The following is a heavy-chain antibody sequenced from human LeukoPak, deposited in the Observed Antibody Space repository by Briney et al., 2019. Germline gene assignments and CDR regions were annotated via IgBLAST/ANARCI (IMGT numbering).Heavy chain of an antibody. J-gene: IGHJ4*02. D-gene: IGHD5-18*01. CDR1: GFTFSSYG. CDR3: ARGLRSASGLDY. CDR2: IKQDGSEK. V-gene: IGHV3-7*01. Sequence: GGSLRLSCAASGFTFSSYGMSWVRQAPGKGLEWVANIKQDGSEKYYVDSVKGRFTISRDNAKNSLYLQMNSLRAEDTAVYYCARGLRSASGLDYWGQGTLVTVSS.